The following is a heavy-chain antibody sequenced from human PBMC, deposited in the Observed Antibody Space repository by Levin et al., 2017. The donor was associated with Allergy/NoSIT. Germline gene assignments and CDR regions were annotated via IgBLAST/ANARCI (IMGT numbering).Heavy chain of an antibody. CDR3: ARDRDYYYGMDV. D-gene: IGHD3-10*01. Sequence: GESLKISCAASGFTFSSYSMNWVRQAPGKGLEWVSSISSSSSYIYYADSVKGRFTISRDNAKNSLYLQMNSLRAEDTAVYYCARDRDYYYGMDVWGQGTTVTVSS. CDR1: GFTFSSYS. J-gene: IGHJ6*02. CDR2: ISSSSSYI. V-gene: IGHV3-21*01.